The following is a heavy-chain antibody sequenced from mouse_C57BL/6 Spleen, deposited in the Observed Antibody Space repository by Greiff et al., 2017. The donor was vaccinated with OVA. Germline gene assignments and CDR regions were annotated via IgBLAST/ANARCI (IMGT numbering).Heavy chain of an antibody. V-gene: IGHV1-15*01. J-gene: IGHJ3*01. CDR3: TNRVAY. Sequence: VQLQQSGAELVRPGASVTLSCKASGYTFTDYEMHWVKQTPVHGLEWIGAIDPETGGTAYNQKFKGKAILTADKSSSTAYMELRSLKSEDSAVYYCTNRVAYWGQGTLVTVSA. CDR2: IDPETGGT. CDR1: GYTFTDYE.